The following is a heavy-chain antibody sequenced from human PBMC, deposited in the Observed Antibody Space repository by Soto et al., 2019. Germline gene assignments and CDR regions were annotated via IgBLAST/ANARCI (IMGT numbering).Heavy chain of an antibody. Sequence: PSETLSLTCAVSGGSISSGGYSWSWIRQPPGKGLEWIGYIYHSGSTYYNPSLKSRVTISVDRSKNQFSLKLSSVTAAYTAVYSCARVPGPWGKGPLVTAPQ. CDR2: IYHSGST. CDR3: ARVPGP. V-gene: IGHV4-30-2*01. CDR1: GGSISSGGYS. D-gene: IGHD3-10*01. J-gene: IGHJ5*02.